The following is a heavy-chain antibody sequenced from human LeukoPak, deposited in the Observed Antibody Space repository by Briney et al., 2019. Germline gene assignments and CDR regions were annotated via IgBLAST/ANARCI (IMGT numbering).Heavy chain of an antibody. CDR2: IYESGQTT. CDR3: AKDYRIGYSDHFDY. Sequence: GGSLRLSCVGSGFTFSSHAMSWVRQAPEKGLEWVSGIYESGQTTHYADSVKGRFSISRDNSKNTLYLQMDSLRGEDTAIYYCAKDYRIGYSDHFDYWGQGALVAVSS. CDR1: GFTFSSHA. D-gene: IGHD2-21*01. J-gene: IGHJ4*02. V-gene: IGHV3-23*01.